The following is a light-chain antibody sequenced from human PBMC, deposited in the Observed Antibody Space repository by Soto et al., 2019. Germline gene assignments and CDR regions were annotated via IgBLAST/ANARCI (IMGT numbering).Light chain of an antibody. CDR1: SSDVGGYNY. J-gene: IGLJ1*01. CDR2: EVS. Sequence: GASSDVGGYNYVSWYQQHQGKAPQLIIYEVSNRPSAVSNRFSGSKSGNTASLTISGLQTEDEADYHCSSYTSSSILYVFGTGTKVTVL. CDR3: SSYTSSSILYV. V-gene: IGLV2-14*01.